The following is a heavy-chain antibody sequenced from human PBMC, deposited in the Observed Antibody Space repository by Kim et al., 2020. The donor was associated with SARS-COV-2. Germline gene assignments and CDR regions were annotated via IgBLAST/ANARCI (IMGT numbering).Heavy chain of an antibody. Sequence: DGTTKYYADSVKGRFTISRDNSKNTLYLQMNSLRAEDTALYYCARDQWNPWGQGTLVTVSS. CDR2: DGTTK. D-gene: IGHD6-19*01. V-gene: IGHV3-30*01. CDR3: ARDQWNP. J-gene: IGHJ5*02.